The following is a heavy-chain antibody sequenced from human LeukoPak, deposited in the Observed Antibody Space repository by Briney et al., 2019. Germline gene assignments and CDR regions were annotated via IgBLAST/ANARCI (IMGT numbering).Heavy chain of an antibody. J-gene: IGHJ6*03. CDR2: INHSGST. CDR1: GGSFSGYY. V-gene: IGHV4-34*01. Sequence: PSETLSLTCAVYGGSFSGYYWSWIRQPPGKGLEWIGEINHSGSTNYNPSLKSRVTISVDTSKNQFSLKLSSVTAADTAVYYCARAHRPIVVVPAAIPPAWYYYYMDVWGKGTTVTVSS. CDR3: ARAHRPIVVVPAAIPPAWYYYYMDV. D-gene: IGHD2-2*02.